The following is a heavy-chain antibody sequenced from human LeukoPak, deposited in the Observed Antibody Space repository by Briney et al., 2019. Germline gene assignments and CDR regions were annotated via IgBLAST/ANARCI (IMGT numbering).Heavy chain of an antibody. CDR3: AKAFDRGIREFDS. CDR2: VSDSGGST. V-gene: IGHV3-23*01. CDR1: GFTFRNYA. Sequence: GGSLRLSCSASGFTFRNYAMSWVRQVPEKGLEWVSAVSDSGGSTYYADSVKGRFTISRDNSKNTLYLQMSSLRGEDTATYYCAKAFDRGIREFDSWGQGTLVPVSS. D-gene: IGHD3-9*01. J-gene: IGHJ1*01.